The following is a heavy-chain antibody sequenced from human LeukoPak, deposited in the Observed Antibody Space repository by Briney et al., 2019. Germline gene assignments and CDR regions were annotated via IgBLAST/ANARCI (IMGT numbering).Heavy chain of an antibody. D-gene: IGHD6-13*01. V-gene: IGHV3-30*02. CDR1: GFTFSSYG. Sequence: GGSLRLSCAASGFTFSSYGMHWVRQAPGKGLEWVAFIRYDGSNKYYADSVKGRFTISRDNSKNTLYLQMNSLRAEDTAVYYCARVAGYSSRPDAFDIWGQGTMVTVSS. CDR3: ARVAGYSSRPDAFDI. J-gene: IGHJ3*02. CDR2: IRYDGSNK.